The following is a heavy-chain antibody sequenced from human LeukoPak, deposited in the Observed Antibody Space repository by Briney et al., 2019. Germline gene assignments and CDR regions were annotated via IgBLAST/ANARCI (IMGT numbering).Heavy chain of an antibody. D-gene: IGHD3-10*01. J-gene: IGHJ2*01. V-gene: IGHV3-23*01. CDR3: AKDLSIYGPYWSFDL. CDR2: ISGSGGST. Sequence: GGSLRLSCAASGFTFNNFAMTWVRQAPWKGREWVSTISGSGGSTYYADSVKGRFTISRDNSKNTLYLQMKSLRAEDSAVYYCAKDLSIYGPYWSFDLWGRGTLVTVSS. CDR1: GFTFNNFA.